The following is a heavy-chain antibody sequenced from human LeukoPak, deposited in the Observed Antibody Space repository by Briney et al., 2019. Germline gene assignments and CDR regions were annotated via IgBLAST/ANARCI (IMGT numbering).Heavy chain of an antibody. CDR3: ARDLVGATNEVDY. J-gene: IGHJ4*02. CDR1: GYTFTGYY. Sequence: GASMKVSCKASGYTFTGYYKHWVRQAPGQGLEWMGRINPNSGGTNYAQKFQGRVTMTRDTSISTAYMELSRLRSDDTAVYYCARDLVGATNEVDYWGQGTLVTVSS. D-gene: IGHD1-26*01. V-gene: IGHV1-2*06. CDR2: INPNSGGT.